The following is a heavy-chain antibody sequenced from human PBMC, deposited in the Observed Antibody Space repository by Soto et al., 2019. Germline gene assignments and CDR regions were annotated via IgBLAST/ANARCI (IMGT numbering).Heavy chain of an antibody. CDR3: AKMGDYGDYRDAFDI. V-gene: IGHV3-30-3*02. Sequence: QVLLVDSGGGVVQPGRSLRLSCAASGFTFSSYAMNWVRQAPGKGLEWVALISHDGINKYYADSVRGRFTISRDSSTNTLYLQMNSLRAEDTAVYYCAKMGDYGDYRDAFDIWGQGTMVTVSS. CDR2: ISHDGINK. J-gene: IGHJ3*02. CDR1: GFTFSSYA. D-gene: IGHD4-17*01.